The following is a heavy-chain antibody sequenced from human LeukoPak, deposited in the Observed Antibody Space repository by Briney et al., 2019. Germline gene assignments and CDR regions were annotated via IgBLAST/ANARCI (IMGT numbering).Heavy chain of an antibody. D-gene: IGHD2-15*01. Sequence: GGSLRLSCAASGFTFRSYGMSWVRQAPGKGLEWVANINQDGSEKYYVDSVKGRFTISRDNTKNSLYLQMKSLRGEDTAVYYCARERTLAAILNWGQGTLVTVSS. CDR2: INQDGSEK. CDR3: ARERTLAAILN. V-gene: IGHV3-7*05. J-gene: IGHJ4*02. CDR1: GFTFRSYG.